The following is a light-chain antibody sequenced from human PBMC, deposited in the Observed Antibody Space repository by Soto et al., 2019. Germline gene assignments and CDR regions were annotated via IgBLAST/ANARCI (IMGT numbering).Light chain of an antibody. V-gene: IGKV1-17*01. J-gene: IGKJ2*01. Sequence: DIQMTQSPSSLSASVGDRVTITCRASPGIRNDLGWYQQKPGKAPKRLIYAASSLQSGVPTRCSGSGSGTEVTLTISTLQPEDFATYSCLQYNNYSYAFGQGTNLEI. CDR3: LQYNNYSYA. CDR1: PGIRND. CDR2: AAS.